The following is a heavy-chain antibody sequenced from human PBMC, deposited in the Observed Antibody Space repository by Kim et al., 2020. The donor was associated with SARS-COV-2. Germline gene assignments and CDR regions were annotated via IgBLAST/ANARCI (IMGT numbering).Heavy chain of an antibody. J-gene: IGHJ5*02. D-gene: IGHD2-2*02. V-gene: IGHV4-34*01. Sequence: SETLSLTCAVYGGSFSGYYWSWIRQPPGKGLEWIGEINHSGSTNYNPSLKSRVTKSVDTSKNQFSLKLSSVTAADTAVYYCATLVVPAAILYRWFDPWG. CDR3: ATLVVPAAILYRWFDP. CDR2: INHSGST. CDR1: GGSFSGYY.